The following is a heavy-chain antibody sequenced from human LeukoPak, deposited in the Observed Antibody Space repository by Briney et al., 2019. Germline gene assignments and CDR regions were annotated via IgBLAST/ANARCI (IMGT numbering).Heavy chain of an antibody. CDR2: LYYSGST. D-gene: IGHD5-24*01. CDR3: ARDRRDGCNYGYSDASDI. CDR1: GGSISSYY. J-gene: IGHJ3*02. Sequence: SETLSLTCTVSGGSISSYYWNWIRQPPGKGLEWIGYLYYSGSTNYNPSLKSRVTISVDTSNNQFSLKLSSVTAADTAVYYCARDRRDGCNYGYSDASDIWGQGTMVTVSS. V-gene: IGHV4-59*01.